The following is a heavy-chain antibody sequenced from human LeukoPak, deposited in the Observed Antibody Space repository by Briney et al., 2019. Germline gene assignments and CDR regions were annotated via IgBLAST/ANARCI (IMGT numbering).Heavy chain of an antibody. CDR1: GFTVSSNY. CDR3: VKRLTLGDLSIKGAFAL. J-gene: IGHJ3*01. V-gene: IGHV3-53*01. D-gene: IGHD3-16*02. CDR2: IYNDGGT. Sequence: PGGSLRLSCAASGFTVSSNYMSWVRQGPGEGLEWVALIYNDGGTHYTDSVKGRFTISRDTSRNTLFLQMNSLRVEDSAMYYCVKRLTLGDLSIKGAFALWGQGTMVTVAS.